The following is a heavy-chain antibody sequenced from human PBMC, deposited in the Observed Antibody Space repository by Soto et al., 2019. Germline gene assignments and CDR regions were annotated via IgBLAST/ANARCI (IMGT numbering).Heavy chain of an antibody. Sequence: SETLSLTCAVSGGSISSGGYSWSWTRQPPGKGLEWIGYIYHSGSTYYNPSLKSRVTISVDRSKNQFSLKLSSVTAADTAVYYCARADRIHYFDYWGQGTLVTVSS. V-gene: IGHV4-30-2*01. CDR3: ARADRIHYFDY. D-gene: IGHD2-15*01. CDR2: IYHSGST. CDR1: GGSISSGGYS. J-gene: IGHJ4*02.